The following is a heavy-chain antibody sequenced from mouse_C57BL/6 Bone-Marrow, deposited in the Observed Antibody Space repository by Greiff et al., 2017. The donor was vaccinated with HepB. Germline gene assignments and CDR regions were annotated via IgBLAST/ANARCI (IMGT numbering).Heavy chain of an antibody. CDR3: ASGGYSLDRYFDV. CDR1: GYTFTSYW. Sequence: QVQLQQPGAELVMPGASVKLSCKASGYTFTSYWMHWVKQRPGQGLEWIGEIDPTDSYTNYNQKFKGKSTLTVDKSSSTAYMQLSSLTSEDSAVYYCASGGYSLDRYFDVWGTGTTVTVSS. D-gene: IGHD1-1*02. CDR2: IDPTDSYT. J-gene: IGHJ1*03. V-gene: IGHV1-69*01.